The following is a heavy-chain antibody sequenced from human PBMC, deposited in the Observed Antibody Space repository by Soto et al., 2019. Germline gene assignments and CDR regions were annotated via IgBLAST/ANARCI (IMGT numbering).Heavy chain of an antibody. CDR1: GFTFSSYA. D-gene: IGHD3-3*01. CDR2: ISGSGGST. Sequence: GSLRLSCAASGFTFSSYAMSWVRQAPGKGLEWVSAISGSGGSTYYADSVKGRFTISRDNSKNTLYLQMNSLRAEDTAVYYCAKIFEDPYYDFWSGFIDYWGQGALVTVSS. J-gene: IGHJ4*02. CDR3: AKIFEDPYYDFWSGFIDY. V-gene: IGHV3-23*01.